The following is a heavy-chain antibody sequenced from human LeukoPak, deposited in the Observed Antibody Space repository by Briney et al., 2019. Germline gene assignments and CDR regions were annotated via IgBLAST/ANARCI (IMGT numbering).Heavy chain of an antibody. D-gene: IGHD1-26*01. Sequence: PGGSLRLSCAASGFTFSSYWMHWVRQAPGKGLVWVSRINTDGSSTSYADSVKGRFTISRDNAKNTLYLQMNSLRAEDTAVYYCARGPFEWELLGDGYYFDYWGQGTLVTVSS. CDR1: GFTFSSYW. CDR2: INTDGSST. J-gene: IGHJ4*02. V-gene: IGHV3-74*01. CDR3: ARGPFEWELLGDGYYFDY.